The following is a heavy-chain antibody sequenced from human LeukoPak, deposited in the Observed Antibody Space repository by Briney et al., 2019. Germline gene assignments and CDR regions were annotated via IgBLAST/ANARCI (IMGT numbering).Heavy chain of an antibody. CDR1: GFTFSSYS. J-gene: IGHJ4*02. Sequence: GGSLRLSCAASGFTFSSYSMNWVRQAPGKGLEWVSSISSSSSYIYYADSVKGRFTISRDNAKNSLYLQMNSLRAEDTAVYYCASLTESIAAAGIFDYWGQGTLVTVSS. CDR3: ASLTESIAAAGIFDY. D-gene: IGHD6-13*01. CDR2: ISSSSSYI. V-gene: IGHV3-21*01.